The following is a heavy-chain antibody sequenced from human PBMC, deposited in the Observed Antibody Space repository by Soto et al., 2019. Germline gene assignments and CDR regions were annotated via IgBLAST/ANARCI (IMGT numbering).Heavy chain of an antibody. D-gene: IGHD3-10*01. V-gene: IGHV3-23*01. CDR3: AKDSPLRYYYGSGSPDAFDI. Sequence: GGSLRLSCAASGFTFSGYAMSWVRQAPGKGLEWVSAISGSGGSTYYADSVKGRFTISRDNSKNTLYLQMNSLRAEDTAVYYCAKDSPLRYYYGSGSPDAFDIWGQGTMVTVSS. J-gene: IGHJ3*02. CDR1: GFTFSGYA. CDR2: ISGSGGST.